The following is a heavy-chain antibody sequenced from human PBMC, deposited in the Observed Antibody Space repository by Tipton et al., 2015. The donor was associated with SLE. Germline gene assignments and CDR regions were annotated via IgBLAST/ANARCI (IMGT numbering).Heavy chain of an antibody. Sequence: TLSLTCAVSGGSISSSNWWSWVRQPPGKGLEWIGEIYHSGSTNCDPSLKSRVIISVDKPKNQFSLKLSSVAATDTAVYYCARDAGGVFDIWGQGTMVTVSS. CDR1: GGSISSSNW. J-gene: IGHJ3*02. D-gene: IGHD2-8*02. CDR2: IYHSGST. CDR3: ARDAGGVFDI. V-gene: IGHV4-4*02.